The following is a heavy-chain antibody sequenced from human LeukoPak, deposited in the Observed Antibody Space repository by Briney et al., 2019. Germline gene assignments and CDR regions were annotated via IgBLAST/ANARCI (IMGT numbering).Heavy chain of an antibody. Sequence: SETLSLTCTVSVVSTGSHSWGWVRPSPGGGLEWVGYIYYSGATTYNPSPKSGVIISLDTSKNQLSLKMNAPTAADTALYYCAGRPYEVSVFGLPQYFFDSWGQGTLVTVSS. CDR2: IYYSGAT. CDR1: VVSTGSHS. V-gene: IGHV4-59*11. J-gene: IGHJ4*02. D-gene: IGHD3-3*01. CDR3: AGRPYEVSVFGLPQYFFDS.